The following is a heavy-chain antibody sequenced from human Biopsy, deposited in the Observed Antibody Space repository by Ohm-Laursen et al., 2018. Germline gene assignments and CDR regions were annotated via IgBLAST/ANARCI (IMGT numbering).Heavy chain of an antibody. CDR2: IFYDGSNT. CDR3: AKDRYNYTPIGGFSMDV. CDR1: RFDFRSHG. J-gene: IGHJ6*02. V-gene: IGHV3-30*18. D-gene: IGHD5-18*01. Sequence: SLRLSCTASRFDFRSHGMQWVRQAPGKGLEWVAFIFYDGSNTYYADSVKGRFTISRDNSRDTLYLQMSSLRAEDTAVYYCAKDRYNYTPIGGFSMDVWGQGTTVTVSS.